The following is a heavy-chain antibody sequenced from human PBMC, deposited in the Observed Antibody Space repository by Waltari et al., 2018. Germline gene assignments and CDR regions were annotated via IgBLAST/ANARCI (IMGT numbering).Heavy chain of an antibody. J-gene: IGHJ4*02. V-gene: IGHV3-48*03. CDR2: SGRSGDIM. D-gene: IGHD3-10*01. CDR3: AREQFYNSGIQGSAFDY. CDR1: GFTFSSYE. Sequence: EVQLVESGGGLIQPGGSLRLSCAASGFTFSSYEVNWVRQAPGKGLEWVSDSGRSGDIMFFADSVRGRFTISRDNAKNSLYLQMNSRRVEDTAVYYCAREQFYNSGIQGSAFDYWGQGTLVTVSS.